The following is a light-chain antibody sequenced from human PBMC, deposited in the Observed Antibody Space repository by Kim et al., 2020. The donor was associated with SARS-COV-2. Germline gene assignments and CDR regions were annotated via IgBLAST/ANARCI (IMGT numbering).Light chain of an antibody. CDR3: QQFNNYPLT. V-gene: IGKV1D-13*01. J-gene: IGKJ4*01. CDR2: DAS. Sequence: EDRVTISSRASHGISSALAWYQQKPGKAPKLLIYDASSLESGVPSRFSSSGAGTDITITISSLQPEDFATYCCQQFNNYPLTFGGGTKVDIK. CDR1: HGISSA.